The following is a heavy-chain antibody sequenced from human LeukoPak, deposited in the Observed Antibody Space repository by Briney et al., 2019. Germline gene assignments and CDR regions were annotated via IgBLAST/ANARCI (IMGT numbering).Heavy chain of an antibody. Sequence: ASVKVSCKASGYTFTGYYMHWVRQAPGQGLEWMGWINPNSGGTNYAQKFQGRVTMTRDTSISTAYMEPSGLRSDDTAVYYCARLIAAPGHNWFDPWGQGTLVTVSS. CDR3: ARLIAAPGHNWFDP. CDR2: INPNSGGT. J-gene: IGHJ5*02. CDR1: GYTFTGYY. D-gene: IGHD6-13*01. V-gene: IGHV1-2*02.